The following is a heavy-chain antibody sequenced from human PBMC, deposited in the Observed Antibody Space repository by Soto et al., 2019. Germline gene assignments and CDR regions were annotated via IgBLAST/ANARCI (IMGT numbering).Heavy chain of an antibody. D-gene: IGHD3-22*01. CDR3: AKDGFTYYYDSSGYYYFDY. CDR1: GFTFSSYA. Sequence: EVQLLESGGGLVQPGGSLRLSCAASGFTFSSYAMSWVRQAPGKGLEWVSAISGNGGSTYYADSVKGRFTISRDNSKNTLYLQMNSLRAEDTAVYYCAKDGFTYYYDSSGYYYFDYWGQGTLVTVSS. V-gene: IGHV3-23*01. CDR2: ISGNGGST. J-gene: IGHJ4*02.